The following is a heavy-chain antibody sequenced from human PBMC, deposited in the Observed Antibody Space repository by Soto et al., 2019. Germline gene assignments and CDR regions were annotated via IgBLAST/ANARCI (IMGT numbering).Heavy chain of an antibody. D-gene: IGHD3-3*01. CDR2: INSDGSST. CDR1: GFAFSSHW. V-gene: IGHV3-74*01. Sequence: EVQLVESGGGLVQPGGSLRLSCEASGFAFSSHWMHWVRQAPGKGLVWVSRINSDGSSTSYADSVKGRFTISRDNAKNTLYLQMNSLRAEDAAVYYCARILYYDFLRGGDHGGQGTLVTVSS. CDR3: ARILYYDFLRGGDH. J-gene: IGHJ4*02.